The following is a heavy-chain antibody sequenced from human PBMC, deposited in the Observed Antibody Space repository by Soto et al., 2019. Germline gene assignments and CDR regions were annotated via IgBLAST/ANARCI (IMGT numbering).Heavy chain of an antibody. CDR2: ISTDGTNQ. CDR1: GFTVSNNY. CDR3: AVGGGDLSLTPFDY. J-gene: IGHJ4*02. V-gene: IGHV3-30-3*01. Sequence: PGGSLRLSCAVSGFTVSNNYMSWVRQAPGKGLEWVAVISTDGTNQHHADSVKGRFTISRDNFKNTLYLQMNSLRPEDTAVYFCAVGGGDLSLTPFDYWGQGTLVTVSS. D-gene: IGHD3-16*02.